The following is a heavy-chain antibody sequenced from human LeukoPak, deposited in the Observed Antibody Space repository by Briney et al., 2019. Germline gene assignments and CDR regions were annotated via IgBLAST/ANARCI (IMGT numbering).Heavy chain of an antibody. D-gene: IGHD2-2*01. CDR3: AKDPREYCSSTSCPNWFDP. Sequence: GGSLRLSCAASGFTFSSYSMNWVRQAPGKGLEWVSSISGVSSYISYADSVKGRFTISRDNAKNSLFLQMNSLRAEDSAVYYCAKDPREYCSSTSCPNWFDPWGQGTLVTVSS. CDR2: ISGVSSYI. J-gene: IGHJ5*02. CDR1: GFTFSSYS. V-gene: IGHV3-21*04.